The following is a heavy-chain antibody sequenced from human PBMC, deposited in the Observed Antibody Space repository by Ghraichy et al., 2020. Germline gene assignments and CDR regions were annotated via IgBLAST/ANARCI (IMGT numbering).Heavy chain of an antibody. J-gene: IGHJ3*01. CDR3: ARGVYSSGWYPDAFDF. CDR1: GFTFSSYW. D-gene: IGHD6-19*01. V-gene: IGHV3-7*03. Sequence: GSLNISCAASGFTFSSYWMSWVRQSPGKGLEWVANIKKDGSEGYYVDSVRGRFTISRDNARDSQHLQMNSLRVEDTGLYFCARGVYSSGWYPDAFDFWGRGIMVTVSS. CDR2: IKKDGSEG.